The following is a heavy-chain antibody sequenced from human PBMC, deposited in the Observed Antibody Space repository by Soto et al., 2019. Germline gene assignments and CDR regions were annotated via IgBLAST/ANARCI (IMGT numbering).Heavy chain of an antibody. J-gene: IGHJ6*02. CDR1: GFNFNTYW. CDR3: GRVPLDGNYANGVDV. Sequence: PGGSLRLSCAASGFNFNTYWLSWVRQAPGKGLGWVANIDTDGSRKNYVDSVKGRFIISRDNAKNSLFLQMNSLRADDTAVYYCGRVPLDGNYANGVDVWGQGTTVTVYS. V-gene: IGHV3-7*03. CDR2: IDTDGSRK. D-gene: IGHD4-17*01.